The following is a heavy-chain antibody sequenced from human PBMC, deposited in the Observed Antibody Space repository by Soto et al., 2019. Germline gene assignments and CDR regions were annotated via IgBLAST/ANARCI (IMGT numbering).Heavy chain of an antibody. J-gene: IGHJ4*02. CDR2: IWYDGSNK. D-gene: IGHD2-21*02. CDR3: ARDILYCGGDCSPLDY. CDR1: GFTFSSYG. V-gene: IGHV3-33*01. Sequence: QVQLVGSGGGVVQPGRSLRLSCAASGFTFSSYGMHWVRQAPGKGLEWVAVIWYDGSNKYYADSVKGRFTISRDNSKNTLYLQMNSLRAEDTAVYYCARDILYCGGDCSPLDYWGQGTLVTVSS.